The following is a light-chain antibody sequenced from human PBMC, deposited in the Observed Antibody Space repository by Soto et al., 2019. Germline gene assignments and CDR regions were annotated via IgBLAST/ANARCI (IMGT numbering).Light chain of an antibody. V-gene: IGLV2-14*03. CDR2: DVS. Sequence: HSVLTKPASLYGSPGQSIAISCTGTSSDVGAYIYVSWYQHHPGKAPKLILYDVSARPSGVSDRFSGSKSGNTASLTISGLQPEDEADYYCSSYTSSSTEVFGTGTKVTVL. CDR3: SSYTSSSTEV. CDR1: SSDVGAYIY. J-gene: IGLJ1*01.